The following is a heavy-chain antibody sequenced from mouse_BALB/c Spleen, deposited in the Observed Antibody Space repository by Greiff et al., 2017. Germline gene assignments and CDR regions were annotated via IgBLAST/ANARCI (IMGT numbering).Heavy chain of an antibody. J-gene: IGHJ1*01. Sequence: EVMLVESGGGLVQPGGSLKLSCAASGFDFSRYWMSWVRQAPGKGLEWIGEINPDSSTINYTPSLKDKFIISRDNAKNTLYLQMSKVRSEDTALYYCARQVRYYGYNWYFDVWGAGTTVTVSS. CDR1: GFDFSRYW. V-gene: IGHV4-1*02. CDR3: ARQVRYYGYNWYFDV. D-gene: IGHD1-2*01. CDR2: INPDSSTI.